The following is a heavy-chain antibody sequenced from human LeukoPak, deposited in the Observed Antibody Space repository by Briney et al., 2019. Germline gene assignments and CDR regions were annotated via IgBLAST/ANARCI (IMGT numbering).Heavy chain of an antibody. V-gene: IGHV3-30*01. CDR2: LSYDGCNK. D-gene: IGHD2-15*01. J-gene: IGHJ6*02. Sequence: GRSLRLPCAPSGFTYSRYAMHWVRQAPGKGLEGVAVLSYDGCNKYYADSVKGRFTISRDNSKNTLYLQMNSLRAEDTAVYYCARETRDCSGYYYGMDVWGQGTTVTVSS. CDR1: GFTYSRYA. CDR3: ARETRDCSGYYYGMDV.